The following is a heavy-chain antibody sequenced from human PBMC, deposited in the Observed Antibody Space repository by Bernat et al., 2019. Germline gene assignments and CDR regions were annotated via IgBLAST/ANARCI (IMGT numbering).Heavy chain of an antibody. CDR3: ARGRVATTFYYYYYMDV. J-gene: IGHJ6*03. CDR1: GGSISSSSYY. D-gene: IGHD5-24*01. V-gene: IGHV4-39*01. Sequence: QLQLQESGPGLVKPSETLSLTCTVSGGSISSSSYYWGWIRQPPGKGLEWIGSIYYSGSTYYNPSLKSRVTISVDTSKNQFSLKLSSVTAADTAVYYCARGRVATTFYYYYYMDVWGKGTTVTVSS. CDR2: IYYSGST.